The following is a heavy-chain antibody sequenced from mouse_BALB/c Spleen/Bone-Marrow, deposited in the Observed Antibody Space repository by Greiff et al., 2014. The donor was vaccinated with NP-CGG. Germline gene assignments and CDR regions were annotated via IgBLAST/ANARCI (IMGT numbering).Heavy chain of an antibody. CDR2: ISDSGGSS. D-gene: IGHD1-1*01. CDR3: ARLGDYSYFDY. CDR1: GFSFSDYY. J-gene: IGHJ2*01. V-gene: IGHV5-12*02. Sequence: EVQLVESGGALVQPGGSLKLSCATSGFSFSDYYMYWVRQTPEKRLEWVAYISDSGGSSYYPDTVKGRFTISRDNAKNTRYLQMSRLKSEDTAMYYCARLGDYSYFDYWGQGTTLTVSS.